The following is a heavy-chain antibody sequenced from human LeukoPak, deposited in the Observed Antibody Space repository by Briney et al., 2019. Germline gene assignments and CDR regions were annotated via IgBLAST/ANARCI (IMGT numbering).Heavy chain of an antibody. CDR3: ARLSPYLGAGSSAFPDDY. D-gene: IGHD3-10*01. Sequence: SETLSLTCTVSGGSISTTTYYWGWLRQPPGKGLEWIGSISYTGCTYYNPSLKIRVTTSVDTSKNQFSLRLSSVTAADTAVYYCARLSPYLGAGSSAFPDDYWGQGTLVTVSS. J-gene: IGHJ4*02. CDR2: ISYTGCT. CDR1: GGSISTTTYY. V-gene: IGHV4-39*01.